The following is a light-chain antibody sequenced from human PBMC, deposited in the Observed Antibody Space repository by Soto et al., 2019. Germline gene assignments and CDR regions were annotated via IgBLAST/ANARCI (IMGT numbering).Light chain of an antibody. Sequence: EIVLTQSPATLSLSPGERATLSCRASQSVSSDLAWYQQKPGQAPRLLLYDASNRATGIPARFSGSRYGTDFPVPISSLGPEDFAVYYGQPLSNWPPYTFAQGTKLQIK. V-gene: IGKV3-11*01. CDR2: DAS. CDR3: QPLSNWPPYT. J-gene: IGKJ2*01. CDR1: QSVSSD.